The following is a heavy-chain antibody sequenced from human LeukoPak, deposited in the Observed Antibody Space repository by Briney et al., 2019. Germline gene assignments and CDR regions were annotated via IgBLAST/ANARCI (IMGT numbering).Heavy chain of an antibody. V-gene: IGHV4-39*01. CDR2: MHYSGTT. J-gene: IGHJ4*02. CDR1: GGSISNSPYY. Sequence: SETLSLTCNVSGGSISNSPYYWGWIRQPPGQGLEWIGSMHYSGTTYHNPSLRSRVTISVDTSKNQFSLRLISVTAADTAVYHCAKNDRGRPADYWVQGTLVTVSS. CDR3: AKNDRGRPADY. D-gene: IGHD1-26*01.